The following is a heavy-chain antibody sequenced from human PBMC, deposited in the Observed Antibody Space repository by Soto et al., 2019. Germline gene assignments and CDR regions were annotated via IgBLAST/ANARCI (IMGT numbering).Heavy chain of an antibody. J-gene: IGHJ3*02. D-gene: IGHD2-15*01. CDR3: ASSVVLDAFDALDI. Sequence: EVQLEESGGGLVQPGGSLRLSCAASGFTFSRYWMSWVRQAPGKGLEWVANIHQDGSEKYYVDSVKGRFTITRDNAKNSLFLQMNSLRAEDTGMYYCASSVVLDAFDALDIWGQGTMVTVSS. V-gene: IGHV3-7*03. CDR1: GFTFSRYW. CDR2: IHQDGSEK.